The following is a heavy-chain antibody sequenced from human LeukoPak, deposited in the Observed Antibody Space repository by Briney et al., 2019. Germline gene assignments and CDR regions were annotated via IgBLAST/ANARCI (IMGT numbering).Heavy chain of an antibody. D-gene: IGHD2-2*03. CDR3: ARAAGYCSSTSCANWFDP. CDR2: INPRGGST. CDR1: GYTFTSYY. V-gene: IGHV1-46*01. J-gene: IGHJ5*02. Sequence: ASVKVSCKASGYTFTSYYMHWVRQAPGQGLEWMGIINPRGGSTSYAQKFQARVTMTRDTSTSTVYMELSSLRSEDTAVYYCARAAGYCSSTSCANWFDPWGQGTLVTVSS.